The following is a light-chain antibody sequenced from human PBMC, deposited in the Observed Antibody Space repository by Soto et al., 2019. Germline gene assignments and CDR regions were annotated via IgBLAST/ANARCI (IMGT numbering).Light chain of an antibody. CDR2: DAS. CDR1: QSVSNY. V-gene: IGKV3-11*01. Sequence: EIVLTQSPATLSLSPGERATLSCRASQSVSNYLAWYQQKPGQAPRLLIYDASERATGIPARFSGSGSGTDFTHSISSLEPEDFAVYYCQQRSNWPPWTFGQGTKVEIK. CDR3: QQRSNWPPWT. J-gene: IGKJ1*01.